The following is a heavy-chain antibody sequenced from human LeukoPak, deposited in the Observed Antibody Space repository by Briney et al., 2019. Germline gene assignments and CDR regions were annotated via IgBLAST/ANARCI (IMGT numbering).Heavy chain of an antibody. J-gene: IGHJ3*02. D-gene: IGHD1-1*01. CDR1: GFTFSSFW. Sequence: GGSLRLSCAASGFTFSSFWMGWVRQAPGKGLEWVANIKQDASEKYYVDSVKGRFTISRDNAKNSLYLQMNSLRAEDTALYYCARVANWIDASDIWGQGTVVTVSS. CDR3: ARVANWIDASDI. V-gene: IGHV3-7*01. CDR2: IKQDASEK.